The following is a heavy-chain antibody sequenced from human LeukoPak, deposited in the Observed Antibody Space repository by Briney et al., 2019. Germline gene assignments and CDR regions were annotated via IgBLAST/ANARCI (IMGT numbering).Heavy chain of an antibody. J-gene: IGHJ5*02. CDR1: GYSFTSYA. Sequence: ASVKVSCNASGYSFTSYAMNWVRQAPGQGLEWMGWINTNTGNPTYAHAYPGRIVFSSDTAVSTTYLQISSLKAEDTAVDYCARGPPVLRFLELLLHTPPHWFDPWGQGTLVTVSS. V-gene: IGHV7-4-1*02. CDR2: INTNTGNP. D-gene: IGHD3-3*01. CDR3: ARGPPVLRFLELLLHTPPHWFDP.